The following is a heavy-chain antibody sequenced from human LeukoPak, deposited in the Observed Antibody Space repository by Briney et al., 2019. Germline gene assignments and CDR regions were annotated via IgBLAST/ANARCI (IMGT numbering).Heavy chain of an antibody. V-gene: IGHV1-2*02. CDR1: GFTFNAYY. CDR3: ARELRLGELSFYFFDY. J-gene: IGHJ4*02. D-gene: IGHD3-16*02. CDR2: INPNTGDT. Sequence: VASVKVSCKASGFTFNAYYIHWVRQAPGQGLEWMGWINPNTGDTNFAQKFQGRVAMTRDTSLSTAYMDLSRLTSDDTAVYYCARELRLGELSFYFFDYGGQGTRVPVSS.